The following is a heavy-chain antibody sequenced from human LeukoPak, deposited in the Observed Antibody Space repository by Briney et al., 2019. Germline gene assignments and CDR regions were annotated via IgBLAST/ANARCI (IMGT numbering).Heavy chain of an antibody. V-gene: IGHV3-7*01. Sequence: GGSLRLSCAASGFTFSSYWMSWVRQAPGKGLEWVANIKQGGSEKYYVDSVKGRFTISRDNAKNSLYLQMNSLRAEDTAVYYCARTYSSGWYDYWGQGTLVTVSS. J-gene: IGHJ4*02. CDR3: ARTYSSGWYDY. CDR1: GFTFSSYW. D-gene: IGHD6-19*01. CDR2: IKQGGSEK.